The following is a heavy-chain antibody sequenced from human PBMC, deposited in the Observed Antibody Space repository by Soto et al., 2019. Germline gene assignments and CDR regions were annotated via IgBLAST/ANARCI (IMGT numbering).Heavy chain of an antibody. J-gene: IGHJ5*02. D-gene: IGHD6-13*01. CDR1: GGSISSGDYY. CDR3: ARGAAEGWFDP. CDR2: IYYSGST. V-gene: IGHV4-30-4*01. Sequence: PSETLSLTCTVSGGSISSGDYYWSWIRQPPGKGLEWIGYIYYSGSTYYNPSLKSRVTISVDTSKNQFSLKLSSVTAADTAVYYCARGAAEGWFDPWGQGTLVTVSS.